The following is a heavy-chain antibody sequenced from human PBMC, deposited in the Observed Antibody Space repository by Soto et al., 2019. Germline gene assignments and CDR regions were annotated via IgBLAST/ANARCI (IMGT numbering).Heavy chain of an antibody. J-gene: IGHJ6*02. V-gene: IGHV4-30-4*08. CDR3: ARAPYQDYGDSYYYYALDA. CDR2: IYYIGGP. D-gene: IGHD4-17*01. CDR1: GDSVSNGDYS. Sequence: ASETLSLTCSVSGDSVSNGDYSWSWIRQPPGKGLEWIGYIYYIGGPYYNPALQSRVTISMDTSKNHVSLNLTTVTAADTAVYFCARAPYQDYGDSYYYYALDAWGPGLTVTVSS.